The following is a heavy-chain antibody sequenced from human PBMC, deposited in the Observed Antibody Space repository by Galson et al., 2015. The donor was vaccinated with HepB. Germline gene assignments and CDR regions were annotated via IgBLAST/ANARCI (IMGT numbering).Heavy chain of an antibody. D-gene: IGHD3-16*01. J-gene: IGHJ3*02. V-gene: IGHV3-30*18. CDR1: VFRFSNYG. Sequence: SLRLSCAASVFRFSNYGMHWVRQAPGKGLEWVAVITYDGRNKYYADSVKGRFTISRDNSKNTVYLEMNSLRSEDTALYYCAKDWRYNYEGDAFDIWGLGTMVTVSS. CDR3: AKDWRYNYEGDAFDI. CDR2: ITYDGRNK.